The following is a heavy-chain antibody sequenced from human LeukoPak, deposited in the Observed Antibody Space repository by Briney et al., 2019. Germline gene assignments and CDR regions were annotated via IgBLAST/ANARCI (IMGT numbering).Heavy chain of an antibody. CDR1: EFSVGSNY. Sequence: HSGGSLRLSCAASEFSVGSNYMTWVRQAPGKGLEWVSLIYSGGSTYYADSVKGRFTISRDNSKNTLFLQMNSLRAEDTAMYYCARGDYGSGSPYYYYYMDVWGKGTTVTISS. V-gene: IGHV3-66*01. CDR2: IYSGGST. CDR3: ARGDYGSGSPYYYYYMDV. J-gene: IGHJ6*03. D-gene: IGHD3-10*01.